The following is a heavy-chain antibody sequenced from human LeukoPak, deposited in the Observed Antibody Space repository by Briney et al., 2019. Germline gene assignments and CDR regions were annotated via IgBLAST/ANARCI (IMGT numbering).Heavy chain of an antibody. Sequence: GEPLKISCKGSGYSFTSYWIGWVRQMPGKGLEWMGIIYPGDSDTRYSPSFQGQVTISADKSISTAYLQWSSLKASDTAMYYCARSLTIGGVIVGVDYWGQGTLVTVSS. V-gene: IGHV5-51*01. D-gene: IGHD3-16*02. CDR2: IYPGDSDT. CDR1: GYSFTSYW. J-gene: IGHJ4*02. CDR3: ARSLTIGGVIVGVDY.